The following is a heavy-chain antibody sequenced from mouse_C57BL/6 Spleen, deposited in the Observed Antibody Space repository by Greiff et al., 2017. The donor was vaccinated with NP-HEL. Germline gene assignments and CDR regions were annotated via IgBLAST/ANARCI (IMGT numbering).Heavy chain of an antibody. J-gene: IGHJ1*03. D-gene: IGHD2-1*01. CDR1: GYSITSGYY. CDR3: ARYGNYWYFDV. Sequence: EVQLQQSGPGLVKPSQSLSLTCSVTGYSITSGYYWNWIRQFPGNKLEWMGYISYDGSNNYIPSLKNRISITRDTSKNQFFLKLNSVTTEDTATYYCARYGNYWYFDVWGTGTTVTVSS. V-gene: IGHV3-6*01. CDR2: ISYDGSN.